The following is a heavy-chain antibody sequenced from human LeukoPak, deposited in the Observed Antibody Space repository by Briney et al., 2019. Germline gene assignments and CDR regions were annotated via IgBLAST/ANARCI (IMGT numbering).Heavy chain of an antibody. Sequence: SETLSLTCAVYGGSFSGYYWSWIRQPPGKGLEWIGEINHSGSTNYNPSLKSRVTISVDTSKNQFSLKLNSVTAADTAVYYCARMEPYDFWSGYYPNWFDPWGQGTLVTVSS. CDR2: INHSGST. CDR1: GGSFSGYY. V-gene: IGHV4-34*01. CDR3: ARMEPYDFWSGYYPNWFDP. J-gene: IGHJ5*02. D-gene: IGHD3-3*01.